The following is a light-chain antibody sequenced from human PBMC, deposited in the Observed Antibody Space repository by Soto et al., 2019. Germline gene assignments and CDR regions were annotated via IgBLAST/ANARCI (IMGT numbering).Light chain of an antibody. V-gene: IGLV6-57*04. Sequence: NFMLTQPHSVSESPGKTVTISCTRSSGSIASNYVQWYQQRPGSAPTTEIYEDNQRPSGVPDRFSGSIDSSSNSASLTISGLKTEDEADYYCQSYDSSNQVFGTGTKLTVL. CDR1: SGSIASNY. J-gene: IGLJ1*01. CDR3: QSYDSSNQV. CDR2: EDN.